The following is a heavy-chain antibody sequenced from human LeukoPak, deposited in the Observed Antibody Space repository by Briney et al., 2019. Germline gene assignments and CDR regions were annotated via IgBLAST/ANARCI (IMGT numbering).Heavy chain of an antibody. CDR3: ARAPPRITGTTNGMDV. J-gene: IGHJ6*02. CDR2: ISGNSGNT. Sequence: PGGPLRLSCAASGFTFSDYYMTWIRQAPGKGLEWVSYISGNSGNTNYADSVKGRFTISRNNAKNALYLQINSPRAEDTAVYYCARAPPRITGTTNGMDVWGQGTTVTVSS. CDR1: GFTFSDYY. D-gene: IGHD1-7*01. V-gene: IGHV3-11*05.